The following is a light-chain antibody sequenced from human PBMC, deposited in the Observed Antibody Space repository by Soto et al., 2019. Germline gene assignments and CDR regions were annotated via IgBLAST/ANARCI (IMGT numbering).Light chain of an antibody. J-gene: IGLJ1*01. CDR3: SSYSSKTPPYV. Sequence: QSVLAQPASVSGSPGQSITISCTGGSSDTGGYNYVSWYQQHPGRAPRLLILEVTNRPSGVPDRFSGSKSGNTASLIIRGLQAEDEADYFCSSYSSKTPPYVFGTGTKVTVL. V-gene: IGLV2-14*01. CDR1: SSDTGGYNY. CDR2: EVT.